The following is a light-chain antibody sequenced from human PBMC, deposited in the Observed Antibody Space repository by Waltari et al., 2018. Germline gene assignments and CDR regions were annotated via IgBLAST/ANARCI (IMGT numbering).Light chain of an antibody. CDR3: QSYDSSLSGVV. V-gene: IGLV1-40*01. CDR1: SSNIGAGYA. Sequence: QSVLTQPPSASGAPGQRVTISCPGSSSNIGAGYAVHWYQQLPGTAPKLLIYGNTNRPSGDPDRISGSKSGTSASLAITGLQAEDEADYFCQSYDSSLSGVVFGGGTKLTVL. J-gene: IGLJ2*01. CDR2: GNT.